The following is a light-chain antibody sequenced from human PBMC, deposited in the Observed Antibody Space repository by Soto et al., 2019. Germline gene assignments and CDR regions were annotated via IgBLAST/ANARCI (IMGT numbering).Light chain of an antibody. J-gene: IGKJ4*01. CDR3: QQRSNWPLT. V-gene: IGKV3-11*01. Sequence: EIVLTQSPATLSLSPGEGAALSCRASQSVSSHLAWYQQKPGQAPRLLIYDASNRATGIPARFSGSGSGTDFTLIISSLEPEDLAVYYCQQRSNWPLTFGGGTKVAIK. CDR2: DAS. CDR1: QSVSSH.